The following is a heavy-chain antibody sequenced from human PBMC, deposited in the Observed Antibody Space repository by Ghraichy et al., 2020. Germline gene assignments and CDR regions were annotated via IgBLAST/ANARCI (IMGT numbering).Heavy chain of an antibody. V-gene: IGHV3-53*01. CDR3: ARDQGWLDV. J-gene: IGHJ6*02. D-gene: IGHD2-15*01. CDR1: GFTVSTNY. CDR2: SYSGGSA. Sequence: GESLNISCAASGFTVSTNYMSWVRQAPGKGLEWLSVSYSGGSAYYADSVKGRFTISRDNSKNTVYLQMNSLRAEDTAVYYCARDQGWLDVWGRGTTVTVTS.